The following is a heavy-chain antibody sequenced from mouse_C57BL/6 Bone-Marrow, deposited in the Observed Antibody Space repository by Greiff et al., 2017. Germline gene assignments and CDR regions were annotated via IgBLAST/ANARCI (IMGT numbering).Heavy chain of an antibody. D-gene: IGHD1-1*01. V-gene: IGHV14-3*01. Sequence: EVQLQQSVAELVRPGASVKLSCTASGFNIKNTYMHWVKQRPEQGLEWIGRIDPANGNTKYAPKFQGKATITADTSSNTAYLQLSSLTSEDTAIYYWARSRDYYGSSYYFDYWGQGTTLTVSS. CDR2: IDPANGNT. CDR1: GFNIKNTY. J-gene: IGHJ2*01. CDR3: ARSRDYYGSSYYFDY.